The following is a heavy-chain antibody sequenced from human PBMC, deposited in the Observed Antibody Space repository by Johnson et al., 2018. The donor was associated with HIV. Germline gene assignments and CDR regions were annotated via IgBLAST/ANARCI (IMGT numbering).Heavy chain of an antibody. CDR3: AKTALFQSICDAFDI. CDR2: ISWDGGST. CDR1: GFTFDDYA. Sequence: VQLVESGGGVVRPGGSLRLSCAASGFTFDDYAMHWVRQAPGKGLEWVSLISWDGGSTYYADSVKGRFTISRDNSKNSLYLQMNSLRAEDTALYYCAKTALFQSICDAFDIWGQGTMVTVSS. J-gene: IGHJ3*02. V-gene: IGHV3-43D*03. D-gene: IGHD3-10*01.